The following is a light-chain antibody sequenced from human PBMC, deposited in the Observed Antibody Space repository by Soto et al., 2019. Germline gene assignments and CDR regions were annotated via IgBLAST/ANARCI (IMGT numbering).Light chain of an antibody. Sequence: DIQMTQSPSSLSASVGDRVTITCQASQDISNYLNWYQQKPGKAPKLLIYDASSLQSGVPSRFSGSGSGTEFTLTITSLQSEDFAVYYCQQYGNWPPITFGQGTRLEI. V-gene: IGKV1-33*01. J-gene: IGKJ5*01. CDR2: DAS. CDR1: QDISNY. CDR3: QQYGNWPPIT.